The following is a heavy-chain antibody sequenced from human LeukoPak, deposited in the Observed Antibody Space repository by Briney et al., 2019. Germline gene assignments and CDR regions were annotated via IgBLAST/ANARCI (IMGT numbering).Heavy chain of an antibody. D-gene: IGHD3-3*01. CDR3: ARDRVTIFGVVFYGMDV. CDR1: GYTFTGYY. J-gene: IGHJ6*02. CDR2: INPNSGGT. Sequence: ASVKVSCKASGYTFTGYYMHWVRQAPGQGLEWMGWINPNSGGTNYAQKFQGRVTMTRDTSISTAYMELSRLRSDDTAVYYCARDRVTIFGVVFYGMDVWGQGTTATVSS. V-gene: IGHV1-2*02.